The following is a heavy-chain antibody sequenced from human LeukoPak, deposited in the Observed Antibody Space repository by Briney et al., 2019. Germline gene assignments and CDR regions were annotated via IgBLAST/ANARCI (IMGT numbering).Heavy chain of an antibody. CDR2: IIPIFGTA. CDR1: GGTFSSYA. Sequence: SVKVSCKASGGTFSSYAISWVRQAPGQGLEWMGGIIPIFGTANHAQKFQGRVTITADESTSTAYMELSSLRSEDTAVYYCARDLSAVDCGGDCLDYWGQGTLVTVSS. V-gene: IGHV1-69*13. D-gene: IGHD2-21*02. J-gene: IGHJ4*02. CDR3: ARDLSAVDCGGDCLDY.